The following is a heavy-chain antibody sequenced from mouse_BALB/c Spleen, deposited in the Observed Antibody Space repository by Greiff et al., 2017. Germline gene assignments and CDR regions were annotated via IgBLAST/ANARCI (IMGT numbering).Heavy chain of an antibody. Sequence: EVHLVESGGGLVQPGGSLRLSCATSGFTFTDYYMSWVRQPPGKALEWLGFIRNKANGYTTEYSASVKGRFTISRDNSQSILYLQMNTLRAEDSATYYCARDRGWLPWYCDVWGAGTTVTVSS. D-gene: IGHD2-3*01. CDR3: ARDRGWLPWYCDV. V-gene: IGHV7-3*02. CDR2: IRNKANGYTT. J-gene: IGHJ1*01. CDR1: GFTFTDYY.